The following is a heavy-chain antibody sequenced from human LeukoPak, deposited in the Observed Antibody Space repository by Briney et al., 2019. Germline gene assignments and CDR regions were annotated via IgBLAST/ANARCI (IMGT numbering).Heavy chain of an antibody. J-gene: IGHJ6*03. Sequence: ASVKVSCKASGYTFTMYYIHWVRQAPGQGLEWMGMINPSDGATTYAQRFQGRVTMTRDMSTTTVYMDLRSLRSEDTAVYFWAMEERGGLSASLGGLFASYYTYYYMDVWGRGTTVTVSS. V-gene: IGHV1-46*01. CDR2: INPSDGAT. CDR1: GYTFTMYY. D-gene: IGHD3-16*01. CDR3: AMEERGGLSASLGGLFASYYTYYYMDV.